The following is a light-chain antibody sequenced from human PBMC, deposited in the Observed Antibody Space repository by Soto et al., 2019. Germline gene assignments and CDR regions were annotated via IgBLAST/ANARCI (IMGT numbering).Light chain of an antibody. CDR2: GAS. CDR1: QSVSNNY. V-gene: IGKV3-20*01. J-gene: IGKJ1*01. CDR3: QQYCSSGT. Sequence: GSLSLCSAERAKNYCMASQSVSNNYLAWYQQKPGQAPRLLIYGASNRATGIPDRFSGSGSGTDFTRTISRLEPEYGAVYHCQQYCSSGTVGHETQVDIK.